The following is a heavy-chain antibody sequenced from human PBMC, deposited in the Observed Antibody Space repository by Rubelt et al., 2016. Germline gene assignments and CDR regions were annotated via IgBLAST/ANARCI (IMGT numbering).Heavy chain of an antibody. V-gene: IGHV1-46*01. Sequence: QVQLVQSGAEVKKPGASVKVSCKASGYTFTSYYMHWVRQAPGQGLEWMGIINPSGGSTSYAQKCQGRGTMTRDTAASTVDMELSSLRSEDTAVYYCARAASTVTTLLDLGYWGQGTLVTVSS. J-gene: IGHJ4*02. CDR1: GYTFTSYY. CDR3: ARAASTVTTLLDLGY. D-gene: IGHD4-17*01. CDR2: INPSGGST.